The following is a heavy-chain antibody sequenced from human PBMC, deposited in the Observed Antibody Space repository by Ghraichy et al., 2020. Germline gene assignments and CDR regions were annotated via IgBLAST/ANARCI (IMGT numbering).Heavy chain of an antibody. D-gene: IGHD2-2*03. CDR3: ASMDIVVIPTAKWAFDI. CDR1: GGSISSYY. J-gene: IGHJ3*02. Sequence: SETLSLTCIASGGSISSYYWSWIRQPPGKGLEWIGHIYYSGSTNYNPSLKSRVTISVDTSKNQFSLKLSSVTAADTAVYSCASMDIVVIPTAKWAFDIWGQGTMVTVSS. V-gene: IGHV4-59*01. CDR2: IYYSGST.